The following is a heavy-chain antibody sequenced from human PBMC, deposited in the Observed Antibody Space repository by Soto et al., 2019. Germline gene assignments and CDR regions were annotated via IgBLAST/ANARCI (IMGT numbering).Heavy chain of an antibody. D-gene: IGHD1-1*01. CDR2: IVNHGGWK. Sequence: QVQLVESGGGVVQPGTSLRLSCAASGFSFSSYGMHWVRQAPGKGLEWVAVIVNHGGWKDYADSVRGRFTISRDNSRELLILEMNSLRVDDSAIYYGARDDEYDDDGLDYWGQGRLVTVSS. CDR3: ARDDEYDDDGLDY. CDR1: GFSFSSYG. J-gene: IGHJ4*02. V-gene: IGHV3-33*01.